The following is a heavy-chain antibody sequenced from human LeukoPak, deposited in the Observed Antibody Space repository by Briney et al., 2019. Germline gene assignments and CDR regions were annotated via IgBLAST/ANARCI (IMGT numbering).Heavy chain of an antibody. CDR2: ISGSSGTI. CDR1: GFTFGDYY. Sequence: GRSLRLSCAASGFTFGDYYMSWIRQAPGKGLEWVSYISGSSGTIYDADSVKGRCTISRDNAKNSLYLQLKSLRAEDAAVYYCARRTARSPYFDYWGQGTLVTVSS. CDR3: ARRTARSPYFDY. V-gene: IGHV3-11*04. J-gene: IGHJ4*02. D-gene: IGHD6-6*01.